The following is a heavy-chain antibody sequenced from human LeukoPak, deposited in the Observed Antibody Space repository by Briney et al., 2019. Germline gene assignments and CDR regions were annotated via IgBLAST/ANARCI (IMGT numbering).Heavy chain of an antibody. CDR2: MNPNSGNT. J-gene: IGHJ6*02. CDR1: GYTFTSYG. CDR3: ARMYSSGWYLRTKMDMDV. D-gene: IGHD6-19*01. Sequence: ASVKVSCKASGYTFTSYGISWVRQAPGQGLEWMGWMNPNSGNTGYAQKFQGRVTMTRNTSISTAYMELSSLRSEDTAVYYCARMYSSGWYLRTKMDMDVWGQGTTVTVSS. V-gene: IGHV1-8*02.